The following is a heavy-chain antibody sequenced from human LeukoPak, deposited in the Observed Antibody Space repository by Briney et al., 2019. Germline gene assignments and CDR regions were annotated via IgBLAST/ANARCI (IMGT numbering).Heavy chain of an antibody. J-gene: IGHJ4*02. Sequence: GGSLRLSCAASGFSFSSYWMTWVRQAPGKGLEWVANIKQDGSEKYYVDSAKGRFTISRDNAENSLYLQMSSLRAEDTAVYYCATDLGSSRPNFWGQGTLVAVSS. CDR3: ATDLGSSRPNF. CDR2: IKQDGSEK. D-gene: IGHD6-13*01. V-gene: IGHV3-7*01. CDR1: GFSFSSYW.